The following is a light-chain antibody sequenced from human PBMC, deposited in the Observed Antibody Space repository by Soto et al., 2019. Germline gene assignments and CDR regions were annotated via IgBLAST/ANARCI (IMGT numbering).Light chain of an antibody. CDR3: QQRSNWPRT. J-gene: IGKJ1*01. CDR1: ESVYRN. CDR2: AAF. Sequence: EIVMTQSPATLSVSPGERATLSCRATESVYRNLAWYQQKPGQAPRLLILAAFTRATGIPDRFSGSGSGTDFTLTISSLEPDDFALYYCQQRSNWPRTFGQGTKVDIK. V-gene: IGKV3-15*01.